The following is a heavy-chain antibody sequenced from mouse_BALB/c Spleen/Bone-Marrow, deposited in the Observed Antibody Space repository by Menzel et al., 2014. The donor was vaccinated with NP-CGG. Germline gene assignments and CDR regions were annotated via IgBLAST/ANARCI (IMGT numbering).Heavy chain of an antibody. CDR2: ISSGSSTI. J-gene: IGHJ1*01. D-gene: IGHD4-1*01. Sequence: EVKLMESGGGLVQPGGSRILSCAASGFTFSSFGMHWVRQAPEKGLEWVAYISSGSSTIFYADTVKGRFTISRDNPKNTLFLQVTSLRSEDTAMYYCTRGGNWDDFDVWGAGTTVTVSS. V-gene: IGHV5-17*02. CDR1: GFTFSSFG. CDR3: TRGGNWDDFDV.